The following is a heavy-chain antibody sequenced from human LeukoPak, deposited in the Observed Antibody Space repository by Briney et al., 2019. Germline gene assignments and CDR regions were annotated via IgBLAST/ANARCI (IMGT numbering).Heavy chain of an antibody. CDR2: MNPNSGNK. CDR1: GYTFTSYD. Sequence: ASVKVSCKASGYTFTSYDINWVRQATGQGLEWMGWMNPNSGNKGYAQKFQGRVTMTRNTSISTAYMELSSLRSEDTAVYYCARAPVLLWFRELSGRPSYYYMDVWGKGTTVTVSS. CDR3: ARAPVLLWFRELSGRPSYYYMDV. V-gene: IGHV1-8*01. D-gene: IGHD3-10*01. J-gene: IGHJ6*03.